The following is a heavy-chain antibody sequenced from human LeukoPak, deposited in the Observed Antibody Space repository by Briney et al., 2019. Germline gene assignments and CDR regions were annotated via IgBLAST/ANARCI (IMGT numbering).Heavy chain of an antibody. Sequence: SETLSLTCTVSGGSISSYYWSWIRQPPGKGLEWIGYIYYSGSTNYNPSLKSRVTISVDTSKNQFSLKLSSVTAADTAVYYCARQATTAAYNDAFDIWGQGTMVTVSS. V-gene: IGHV4-59*08. CDR1: GGSISSYY. D-gene: IGHD1-26*01. CDR2: IYYSGST. CDR3: ARQATTAAYNDAFDI. J-gene: IGHJ3*02.